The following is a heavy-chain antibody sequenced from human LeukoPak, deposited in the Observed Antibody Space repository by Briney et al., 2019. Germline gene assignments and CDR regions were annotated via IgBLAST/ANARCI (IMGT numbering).Heavy chain of an antibody. V-gene: IGHV3-21*04. D-gene: IGHD3-22*01. J-gene: IGHJ4*02. CDR2: ISSISSYI. CDR1: GFTLSSYR. Sequence: GGSLTLSCPASGFTLSSYRMNWVRQAPGKGLEWVSSISSISSYIYYADSVKGRVTISRDNAKNSLYLQMNSLRAEDTAVYYCAKDYYDSSGYYYVRPYFDYWGQGTLVTVSS. CDR3: AKDYYDSSGYYYVRPYFDY.